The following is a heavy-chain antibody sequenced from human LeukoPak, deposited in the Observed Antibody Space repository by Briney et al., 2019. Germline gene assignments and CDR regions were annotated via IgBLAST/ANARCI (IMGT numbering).Heavy chain of an antibody. J-gene: IGHJ4*02. V-gene: IGHV3-53*01. CDR1: GFTVNSNY. CDR2: IYSGGST. Sequence: GGSLRLSCAASGFTVNSNYMSWVRQAPGKGLEWVSVIYSGGSTYYADSVKGRFTISRDNSKNTLYLQMNSLRAEDTAVYYCARMAAAGKNPPSSFDYWGQGTLVTVSS. CDR3: ARMAAAGKNPPSSFDY. D-gene: IGHD6-13*01.